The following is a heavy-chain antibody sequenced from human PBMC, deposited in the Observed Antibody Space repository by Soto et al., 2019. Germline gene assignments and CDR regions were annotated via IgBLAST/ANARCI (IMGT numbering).Heavy chain of an antibody. CDR3: ARVVTAMVND. J-gene: IGHJ4*02. D-gene: IGHD5-18*01. CDR2: INHSGST. V-gene: IGHV4-34*01. Sequence: SETLSLTCAVYGGSFSGYYWSWIRQPPGEGLEWIGEINHSGSTNYNPSLKSRVTISVDTSKNQFSLKLSSVTAADTAVYYCARVVTAMVNDWGQGTLVTVSS. CDR1: GGSFSGYY.